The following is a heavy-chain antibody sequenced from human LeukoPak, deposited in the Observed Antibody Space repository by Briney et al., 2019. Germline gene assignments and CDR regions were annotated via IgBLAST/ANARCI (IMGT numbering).Heavy chain of an antibody. Sequence: PGGSLRLSCAASGFTFSSYAMSWVRQAPGKGLEWVSAISGSGGSTYYTDSVKGRFTISRDNSKNTLYLQMNSLRAEDTAVYYCAKDPTIVLMVYAEFDYWGQGTLVTVSS. D-gene: IGHD2-8*01. V-gene: IGHV3-23*01. CDR2: ISGSGGST. J-gene: IGHJ4*02. CDR3: AKDPTIVLMVYAEFDY. CDR1: GFTFSSYA.